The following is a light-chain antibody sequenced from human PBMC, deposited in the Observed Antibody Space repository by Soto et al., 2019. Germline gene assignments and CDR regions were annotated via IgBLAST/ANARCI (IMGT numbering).Light chain of an antibody. CDR3: SSYTSSSTWV. CDR1: SSDVGGYNS. J-gene: IGLJ3*02. CDR2: EVS. V-gene: IGLV2-14*01. Sequence: QSVLTQPASVSGSPGQSITISCTGTSSDVGGYNSVSWYQHHPGKAPKLMIYEVSNRPSGVSNRFSGSKSGSTASLTISGLQAEDEAEYYCSSYTSSSTWVFGGGTKVTVL.